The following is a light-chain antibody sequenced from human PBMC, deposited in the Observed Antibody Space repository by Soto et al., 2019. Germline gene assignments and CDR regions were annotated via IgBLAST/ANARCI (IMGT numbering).Light chain of an antibody. CDR2: SAS. Sequence: DIQMTQSPSSLSASVGDRVTITCRASQNIINYLHWYQQKPGKAPNLLIYSASSLQSGVPSRFSGSGSGTDFTLTINSLQPEDPATYYCQQSYSTLLTFGGGTRVEIK. CDR1: QNIINY. V-gene: IGKV1-39*01. J-gene: IGKJ4*01. CDR3: QQSYSTLLT.